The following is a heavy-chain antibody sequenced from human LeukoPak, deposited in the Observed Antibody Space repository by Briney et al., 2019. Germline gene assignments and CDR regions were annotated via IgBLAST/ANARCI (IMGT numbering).Heavy chain of an antibody. D-gene: IGHD3-10*01. CDR2: ISSSSSYI. Sequence: GGSLRLSCAASGFTFSSYSMNWVRQAPGKGLEWVSSISSSSSYIYYADSVKGRFTISRDNAKNSLYLQRHSLRAEDTAVYYCARAPGVRGVMLLGWGQGTLVTASS. J-gene: IGHJ4*02. CDR3: ARAPGVRGVMLLG. V-gene: IGHV3-21*01. CDR1: GFTFSSYS.